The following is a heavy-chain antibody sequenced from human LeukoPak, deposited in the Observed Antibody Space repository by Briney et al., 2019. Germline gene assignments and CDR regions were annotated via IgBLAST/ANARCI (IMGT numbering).Heavy chain of an antibody. Sequence: GGSLRLSCAASGFTFSSYSMNWARQAPGKGLEWVSYISSSSSTIYYADSVKGRFTISRDNAKNSLYLQMNSLRAEDTAVYYYARDSRSGLEWLLNYFDYWGQGTLVTVSS. CDR3: ARDSRSGLEWLLNYFDY. V-gene: IGHV3-48*01. J-gene: IGHJ4*02. CDR2: ISSSSSTI. D-gene: IGHD3-3*01. CDR1: GFTFSSYS.